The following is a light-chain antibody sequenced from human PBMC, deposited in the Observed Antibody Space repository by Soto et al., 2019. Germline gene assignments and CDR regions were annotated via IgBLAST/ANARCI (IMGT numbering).Light chain of an antibody. Sequence: QSVLTQPPSASGTPGQRVTMSCSGRSSNIGSNTVNWYQQLPGTAPKLLIYSNNQRPSGVPDRFSGSKSGTSVSLAISGLQSEDEADFYCAAWDDSLNGVVFGGGTKLTVL. CDR1: SSNIGSNT. CDR3: AAWDDSLNGVV. J-gene: IGLJ2*01. CDR2: SNN. V-gene: IGLV1-44*01.